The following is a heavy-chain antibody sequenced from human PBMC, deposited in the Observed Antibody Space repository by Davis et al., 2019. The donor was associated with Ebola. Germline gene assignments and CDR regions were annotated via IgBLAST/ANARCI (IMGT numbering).Heavy chain of an antibody. J-gene: IGHJ4*02. Sequence: AASVNVSCKASGGTFSSYAISWVRQAPGQGLEWMGGIIPIFGTANYAQKFQGRVTITADESTSTAYMELSSLRSDDTAVYYCARVYSSGWYAGDIDYWGQGTLVTVSS. CDR2: IIPIFGTA. CDR1: GGTFSSYA. V-gene: IGHV1-69*13. CDR3: ARVYSSGWYAGDIDY. D-gene: IGHD6-19*01.